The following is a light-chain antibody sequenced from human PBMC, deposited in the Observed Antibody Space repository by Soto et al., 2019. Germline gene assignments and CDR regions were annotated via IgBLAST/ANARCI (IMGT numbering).Light chain of an antibody. CDR2: EVT. CDR3: SSYAGSNNFPYV. V-gene: IGLV2-8*01. J-gene: IGLJ1*01. Sequence: QSVLTQPPSASGSPGQSVTISCTGTSSDVGSYNYVSWYQQHPGRAPKLMIYEVTKRPSGVPDRFSGSKSGNTASLTVSGLQAADEADYYCSSYAGSNNFPYVFGTGTKV. CDR1: SSDVGSYNY.